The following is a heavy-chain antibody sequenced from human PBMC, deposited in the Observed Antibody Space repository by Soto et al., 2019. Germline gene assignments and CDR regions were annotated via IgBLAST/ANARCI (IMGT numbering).Heavy chain of an antibody. CDR3: ARAGLCSGGSCYSPAYAFDI. CDR1: GFTFSSYG. D-gene: IGHD2-15*01. J-gene: IGHJ3*02. V-gene: IGHV3-33*01. Sequence: GGSLRLSCAASGFTFSSYGMHWVRQAPGKGLEWVAVIWYDGSNKYYADSVKGRFTISRDNSKNTLYLQMNSLRAEDTAVYYCARAGLCSGGSCYSPAYAFDIWGQGTMVTVSS. CDR2: IWYDGSNK.